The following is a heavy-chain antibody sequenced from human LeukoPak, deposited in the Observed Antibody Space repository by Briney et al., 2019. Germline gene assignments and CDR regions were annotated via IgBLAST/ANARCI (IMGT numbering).Heavy chain of an antibody. CDR3: ARGPGIAVADFYFDY. Sequence: GASVKVSCKASGNTFTAYYMHWVRQAPGQGVEWMGWINPNSGGTKYAQKFQGRVTMTRDTSITTAYMELSRLRSDDTAVYYCARGPGIAVADFYFDYWGQGTLVTVSS. D-gene: IGHD6-19*01. V-gene: IGHV1-2*02. CDR2: INPNSGGT. CDR1: GNTFTAYY. J-gene: IGHJ4*02.